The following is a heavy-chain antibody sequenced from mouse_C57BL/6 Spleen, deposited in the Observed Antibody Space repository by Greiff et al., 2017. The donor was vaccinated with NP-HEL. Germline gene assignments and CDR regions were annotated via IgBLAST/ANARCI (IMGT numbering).Heavy chain of an antibody. CDR2: IDPEAGGT. CDR3: TRSGQYGSSYSWYFDV. J-gene: IGHJ1*03. D-gene: IGHD1-1*01. V-gene: IGHV1-15*01. CDR1: GYTFTDYE. Sequence: VQLQQSGAELVRPGASVTLSCKASGYTFTDYEMHWVKQTPVHGLEWIGAIDPEAGGTAYNQKFKGKAILTADKSSSTAYMALSSLTSEDSAVYYCTRSGQYGSSYSWYFDVWGTGTTVTVSS.